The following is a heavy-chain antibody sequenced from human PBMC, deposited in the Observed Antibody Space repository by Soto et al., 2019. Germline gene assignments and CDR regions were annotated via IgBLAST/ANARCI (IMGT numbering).Heavy chain of an antibody. Sequence: ASVKVSCKASGYTFTSYAMHWVRQAPGQRLEWMGWINAGNGNTKYSQKFQGRVTITRDTSASTAYMELSSLRSEDTAVYYCAREPENDYYYYYMDVWGKGTTVTVSS. CDR2: INAGNGNT. V-gene: IGHV1-3*01. J-gene: IGHJ6*03. D-gene: IGHD1-1*01. CDR1: GYTFTSYA. CDR3: AREPENDYYYYYMDV.